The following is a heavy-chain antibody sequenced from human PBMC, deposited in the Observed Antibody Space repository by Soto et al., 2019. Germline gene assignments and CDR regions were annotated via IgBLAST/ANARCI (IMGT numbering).Heavy chain of an antibody. D-gene: IGHD3-10*01. V-gene: IGHV3-23*01. CDR2: ISGSGGST. J-gene: IGHJ6*02. CDR3: AKRFVTMVRGVTWGMDV. Sequence: EVQLLESGGGLVQPGGSLRLSCAASGFTFSSYAMSWVRQAPGKGLEWVSAISGSGGSTYYADSVKGRFTISRDNSKNTLYLQMNSLRAEDTAVYYCAKRFVTMVRGVTWGMDVWGQGTTITVSS. CDR1: GFTFSSYA.